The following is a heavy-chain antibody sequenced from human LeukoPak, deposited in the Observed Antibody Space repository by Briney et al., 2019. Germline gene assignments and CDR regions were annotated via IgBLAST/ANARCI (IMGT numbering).Heavy chain of an antibody. CDR1: GYTFTSYF. D-gene: IGHD2-2*01. CDR3: ATPAAHCSSTSCPNFFQH. CDR2: INPSGGST. V-gene: IGHV1-46*01. Sequence: ASVKVSCKASGYTFTSYFMHWVRQAPGQGLEWMGIINPSGGSTSYAQKFQGRVSMTRDMSTNTLYMELSSQRSEHTAVYYCATPAAHCSSTSCPNFFQHWGQGTLVTVSS. J-gene: IGHJ1*01.